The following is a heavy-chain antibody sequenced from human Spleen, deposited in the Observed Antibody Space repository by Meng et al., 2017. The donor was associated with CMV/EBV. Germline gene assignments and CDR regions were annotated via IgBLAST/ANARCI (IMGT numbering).Heavy chain of an antibody. Sequence: GGSLRLSCAASGFTFSTYGMSWVRQAPGKGLEWVSVISGSSGNIYYTDSVKGRFTISRDNSKNTLFLQMNSLRAEDTAVYYCAKGAIFGVIIIPGRDYFDYWGQGTLVTVSS. J-gene: IGHJ4*02. CDR3: AKGAIFGVIIIPGRDYFDY. CDR2: ISGSSGNI. CDR1: GFTFSTYG. V-gene: IGHV3-23*01. D-gene: IGHD3-3*01.